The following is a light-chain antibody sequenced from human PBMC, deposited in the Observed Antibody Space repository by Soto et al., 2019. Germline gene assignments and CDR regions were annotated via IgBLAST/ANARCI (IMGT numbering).Light chain of an antibody. CDR1: QSISSW. CDR2: DAS. CDR3: QQYNSYLT. Sequence: DIQMTQSPSTLSASVGDRVTITCRASQSISSWSAWYQQKPGKAPKLLIYDASSLESGVPSRFSGSGSGTEFTLTISSLQADDFATYYCQQYNSYLTFGQGTKVEIK. J-gene: IGKJ1*01. V-gene: IGKV1-5*01.